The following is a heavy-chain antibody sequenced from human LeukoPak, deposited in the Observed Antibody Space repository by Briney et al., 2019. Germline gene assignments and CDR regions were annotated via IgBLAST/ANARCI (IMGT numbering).Heavy chain of an antibody. CDR3: ARGSYYYDSGGTFDY. D-gene: IGHD3-22*01. V-gene: IGHV3-7*04. J-gene: IGHJ4*02. CDR1: GFTFSSYW. Sequence: PGGSLRLSCAASGFTFSSYWMSWVRQAPGKGLEWVANIKQDGSEKYYVDSVKGRFTISRDNAKNSLYLQMNSLRAEDTAVYYCARGSYYYDSGGTFDYWGQGTLVTVSS. CDR2: IKQDGSEK.